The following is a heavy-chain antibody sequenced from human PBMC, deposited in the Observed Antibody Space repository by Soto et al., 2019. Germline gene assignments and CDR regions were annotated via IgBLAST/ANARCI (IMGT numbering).Heavy chain of an antibody. CDR3: AKSDGCGGGSCYTGTYYYFDV. Sequence: DVQLLESGGGLVSPGGSLRLSCAASGFTSQTYALNWVRQAPGKGLEWVSNISESGAHTFYADSVRGRFTISRDKSKNTLSLQMNSLRAEDTAVYYCAKSDGCGGGSCYTGTYYYFDVWGRGTLVTVSS. D-gene: IGHD2-2*02. V-gene: IGHV3-23*01. CDR2: ISESGAHT. CDR1: GFTSQTYA. J-gene: IGHJ2*01.